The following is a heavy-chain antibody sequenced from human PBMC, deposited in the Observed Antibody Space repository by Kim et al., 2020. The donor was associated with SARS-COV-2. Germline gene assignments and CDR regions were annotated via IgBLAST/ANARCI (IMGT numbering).Heavy chain of an antibody. CDR2: T. Sequence: TYYNPSLRSRVTISVDASKNQFSLKVSSVTAADTAVYYCARVTAAALFDYWGQGTLVTVSS. D-gene: IGHD6-13*01. CDR3: ARVTAAALFDY. V-gene: IGHV4-30-2*01. J-gene: IGHJ4*02.